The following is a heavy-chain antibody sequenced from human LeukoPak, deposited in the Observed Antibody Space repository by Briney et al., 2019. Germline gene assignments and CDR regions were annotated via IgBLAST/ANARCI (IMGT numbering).Heavy chain of an antibody. CDR1: GFTFGDYA. CDR3: AKDLDYVWGSYRFLDY. J-gene: IGHJ4*02. CDR2: ISGSGGST. Sequence: GGSLRLSCTASGFTFGDYAMSWVRQAPGKGLEWVSAISGSGGSTYYADSVKGRFTISRDNSKNTLYLQMNSLRAEDTAVYYCAKDLDYVWGSYRFLDYWGQGTLVTVSS. D-gene: IGHD3-16*02. V-gene: IGHV3-23*01.